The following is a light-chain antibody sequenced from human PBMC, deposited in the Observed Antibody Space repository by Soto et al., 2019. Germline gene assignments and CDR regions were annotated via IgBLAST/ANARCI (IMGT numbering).Light chain of an antibody. V-gene: IGKV3-20*01. CDR1: QSVSSSY. J-gene: IGKJ3*01. Sequence: EIVLTQSPGTPSLSPGERATLSCRASQSVSSSYLAWYQQKPGQAPRLLIYDASNRATGIPARFSGSGSGTDFTLTISRLEPEDFSVYYCHQYGTAPLTFGPGTKVDIK. CDR2: DAS. CDR3: HQYGTAPLT.